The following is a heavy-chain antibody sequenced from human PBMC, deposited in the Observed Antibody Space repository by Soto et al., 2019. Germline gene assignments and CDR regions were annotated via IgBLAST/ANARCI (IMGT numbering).Heavy chain of an antibody. CDR2: IYYSGST. D-gene: IGHD5-18*01. CDR3: ARVSARKLDFDY. J-gene: IGHJ4*02. CDR1: GGSISSGDYY. Sequence: SETLSLTCTVSGGSISSGDYYWSWIRQPPGKGLEWIGYIYYSGSTYYNPSLKSRVTISVDTSKNQFSLKLSSVTAADTAVYYCARVSARKLDFDYWGQGTLVTVSS. V-gene: IGHV4-30-4*01.